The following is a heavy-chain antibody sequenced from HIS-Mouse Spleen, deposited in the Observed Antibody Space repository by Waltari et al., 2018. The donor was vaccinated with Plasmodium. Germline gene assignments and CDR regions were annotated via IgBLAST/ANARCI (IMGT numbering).Heavy chain of an antibody. CDR1: GYTFTGYS. V-gene: IGHV1-2*02. J-gene: IGHJ1*01. D-gene: IGHD6-13*01. Sequence: QVQLVQSGAEVQKPGASVKVSCKASGYTFTGYSMHWVRQAPGQGREWMGWINPNSGGTNYAQKFQGRVTMTRDTSISTAYMELSRLRSDDTAVYYCARVLGYKAAAGTFVEYFQHWGQGTLVTVSS. CDR2: INPNSGGT. CDR3: ARVLGYKAAAGTFVEYFQH.